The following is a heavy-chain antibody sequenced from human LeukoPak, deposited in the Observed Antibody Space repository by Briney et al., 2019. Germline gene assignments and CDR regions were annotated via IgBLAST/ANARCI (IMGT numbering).Heavy chain of an antibody. Sequence: SETLSLTCAVYGGSFSGYYWSWIRQPPGKGLEWIGEINHSGSTNYNTSLKSRVTISVDTSKNQFSLKLSSVTAADTAVYYCARGGEAVAGKPFYFDYWGQGTLVTVSS. D-gene: IGHD6-19*01. CDR1: GGSFSGYY. J-gene: IGHJ4*02. CDR3: ARGGEAVAGKPFYFDY. V-gene: IGHV4-34*01. CDR2: INHSGST.